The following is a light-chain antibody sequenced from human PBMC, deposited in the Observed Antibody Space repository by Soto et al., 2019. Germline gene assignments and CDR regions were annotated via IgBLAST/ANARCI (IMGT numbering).Light chain of an antibody. J-gene: IGLJ1*01. Sequence: QSALAQPPSVSGAPGQKVTISCTGSSSNIGAGYDLHWYQQLPGTAPKLLLYGNINRPPGVPDRFSGSKSGTSASLAITGLQAEDEADYYCQSYDTSLSAYVFGTGTKVTVL. CDR3: QSYDTSLSAYV. CDR2: GNI. V-gene: IGLV1-40*01. CDR1: SSNIGAGYD.